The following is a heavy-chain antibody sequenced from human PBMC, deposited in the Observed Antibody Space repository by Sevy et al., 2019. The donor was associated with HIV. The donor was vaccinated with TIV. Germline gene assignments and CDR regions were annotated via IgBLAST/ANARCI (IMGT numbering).Heavy chain of an antibody. V-gene: IGHV1-18*01. J-gene: IGHJ4*02. Sequence: ASVKVSCHTSGYTFTSYRISWVRQAPGQGLEWMGWISAHNGDTDYVRNFQGRVTMITETSTSTAYMELRSLRSDDTAVYYCARAYCRGGRCYSLAYWGQGTLVTVPS. CDR3: ARAYCRGGRCYSLAY. CDR1: GYTFTSYR. D-gene: IGHD2-15*01. CDR2: ISAHNGDT.